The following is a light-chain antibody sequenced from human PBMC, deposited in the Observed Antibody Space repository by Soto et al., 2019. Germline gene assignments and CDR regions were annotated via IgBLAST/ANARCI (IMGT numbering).Light chain of an antibody. Sequence: EIVLTQSPGTLSLSPGERATLSCRASQRVYTNYLAWYQQKPGQAPRLLIYGAASRATGIPDRFSGSGSGTDFTLTISRLEPEDFAVYYCQQYGSSYTFGQGTKLEIK. CDR2: GAA. CDR3: QQYGSSYT. J-gene: IGKJ2*01. CDR1: QRVYTNY. V-gene: IGKV3-20*01.